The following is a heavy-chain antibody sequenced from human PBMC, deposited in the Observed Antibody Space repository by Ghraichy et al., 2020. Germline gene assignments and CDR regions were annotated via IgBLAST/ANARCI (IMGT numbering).Heavy chain of an antibody. CDR3: ARVGGYPNYYYYMDV. V-gene: IGHV4-61*02. CDR2: IYTSGST. D-gene: IGHD5-12*01. Sequence: SETLSLTCTVSGGSISSGSYYWSWIRQPAGKGLEWIGRIYTSGSTNYNPSLKSRVTMSVDTSKNQFSLKLSSVTAADTAVYYCARVGGYPNYYYYMDVWGKGTTVTVAS. J-gene: IGHJ6*03. CDR1: GGSISSGSYY.